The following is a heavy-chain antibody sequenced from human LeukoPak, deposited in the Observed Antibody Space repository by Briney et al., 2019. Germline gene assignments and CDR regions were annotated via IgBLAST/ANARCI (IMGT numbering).Heavy chain of an antibody. CDR1: GGSISYY. J-gene: IGHJ4*02. D-gene: IGHD3-22*01. CDR3: ARATSDSSGYYYFDY. V-gene: IGHV4-59*01. Sequence: SETLSLTCTVSGGSISYYWSWIRQPPGKELEWIGYIYYSGSTNYNPSLKSRVTISVDTSKIQFSLKLSSVTAADTAVYYCARATSDSSGYYYFDYWGQGTLVTVSS. CDR2: IYYSGST.